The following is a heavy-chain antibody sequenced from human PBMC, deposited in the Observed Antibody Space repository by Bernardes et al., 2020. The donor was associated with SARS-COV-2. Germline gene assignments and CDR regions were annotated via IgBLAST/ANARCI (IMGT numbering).Heavy chain of an antibody. J-gene: IGHJ4*02. Sequence: GGSLRLSCAASGFTFSSYTMNWVRQAPGKGLEWISSISTSSSYISYSDSVRGRFTISRDNAENSVSLQMNSLRAEDTAVYYCARVDFSNLYYFDYWGQGTPVTVSS. CDR2: ISTSSSYI. CDR3: ARVDFSNLYYFDY. D-gene: IGHD4-4*01. CDR1: GFTFSSYT. V-gene: IGHV3-21*06.